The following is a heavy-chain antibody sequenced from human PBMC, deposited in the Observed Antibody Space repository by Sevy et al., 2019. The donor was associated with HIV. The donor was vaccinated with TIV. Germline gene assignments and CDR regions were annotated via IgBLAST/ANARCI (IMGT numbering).Heavy chain of an antibody. V-gene: IGHV3-23*01. CDR3: AKAWALLRGFDAFDI. CDR1: GFTFSSYA. CDR2: ISGSGGTK. J-gene: IGHJ3*02. Sequence: GGSLRLSCAASGFTFSSYAMSWVRQAPGKGLEWVSAISGSGGTKYYADSVKGRFTISRDNSKDTLYLQMNGLRAEDTAVYYCAKAWALLRGFDAFDIWGQGPMVTVSS. D-gene: IGHD1-26*01.